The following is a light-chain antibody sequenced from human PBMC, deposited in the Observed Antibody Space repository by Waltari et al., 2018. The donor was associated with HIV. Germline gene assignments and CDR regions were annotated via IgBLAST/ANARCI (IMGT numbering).Light chain of an antibody. V-gene: IGLV2-8*01. CDR2: EVT. CDR3: SSYGDSLRVL. Sequence: QSALTQPPSASESLGQSVTISCTGSSSDIGAYDFVSWFQQHPHSAPKLLLYEVTRRPSTVSARFSGSRSGNTAFLTVAGLQPDDEATYFCSSYGDSLRVLFGGGTNVTVL. J-gene: IGLJ3*02. CDR1: SSDIGAYDF.